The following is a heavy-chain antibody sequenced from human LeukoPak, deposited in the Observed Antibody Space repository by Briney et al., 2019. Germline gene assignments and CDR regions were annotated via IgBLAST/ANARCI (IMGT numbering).Heavy chain of an antibody. J-gene: IGHJ3*02. CDR1: GFTFSASA. V-gene: IGHV3-73*01. D-gene: IGHD4-17*01. CDR2: IRSKANTYAT. CDR3: TSHDYGDYITFDI. Sequence: GGSLRLSCAASGFTFSASAMHWARQASGKGLEWVGRIRSKANTYATAYGASVKGRFTISRDDSKNMAYLQMNSLKTEDTAVYFCTSHDYGDYITFDIWGQGTMVTVSS.